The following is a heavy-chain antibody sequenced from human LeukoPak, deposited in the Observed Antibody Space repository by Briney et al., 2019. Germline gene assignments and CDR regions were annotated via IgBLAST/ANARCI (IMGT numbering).Heavy chain of an antibody. J-gene: IGHJ6*03. V-gene: IGHV1-8*01. CDR2: MNPNSGNT. Sequence: ASVTVSCKASGYTFTSYDINWVRQATGQGLEWMGWMNPNSGNTGYAQKFQGRVTMTRNTSISTAYMELSSLRSEDTAVYYCHSSGYYYYYYYMDVWGKGTTVTISS. D-gene: IGHD3-22*01. CDR3: HSSGYYYYYYYMDV. CDR1: GYTFTSYD.